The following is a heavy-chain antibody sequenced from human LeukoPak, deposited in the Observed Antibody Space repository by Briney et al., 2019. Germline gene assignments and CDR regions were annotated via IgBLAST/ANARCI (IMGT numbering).Heavy chain of an antibody. V-gene: IGHV4-39*01. D-gene: IGHD6-19*01. CDR2: IYYSGST. Sequence: SETLSLTCTVSGGSISSSSYYWGWIRQPPGKGLEWIGSIYYSGSTYYNPSLKSRVTISVDTSKNQFSLKLSSVTAADTAVYYCARQTNGWYVADYWGQGTLVTVSS. CDR3: ARQTNGWYVADY. CDR1: GGSISSSSYY. J-gene: IGHJ4*02.